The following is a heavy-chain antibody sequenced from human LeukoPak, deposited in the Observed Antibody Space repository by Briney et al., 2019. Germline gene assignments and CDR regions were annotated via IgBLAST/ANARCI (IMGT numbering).Heavy chain of an antibody. Sequence: PGGSLRLSCAASGFTLSNFLMSWGRQAPGKGLEWVSYISSSGSTIYYADSVKGRFTISRDNAKNSLYLQMNSLRAEDMAVYYCAELGITMIGGVWGKGTTVTISS. D-gene: IGHD3-10*02. CDR1: GFTLSNFL. J-gene: IGHJ6*04. CDR3: AELGITMIGGV. V-gene: IGHV3-48*04. CDR2: ISSSGSTI.